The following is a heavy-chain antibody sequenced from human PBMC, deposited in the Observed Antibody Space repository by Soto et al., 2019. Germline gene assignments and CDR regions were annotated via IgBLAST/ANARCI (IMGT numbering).Heavy chain of an antibody. J-gene: IGHJ6*02. Sequence: GASVKVSCKASGYTFTGYYMHWVRQAPGQGLEWMGWINPNSGGTNYAQKFQGWVTMTRDTSISTAYMELSRLRSDVTAVYYCARGSAVYYYGMDVWGQGTTVTVSS. CDR3: ARGSAVYYYGMDV. D-gene: IGHD3-10*01. CDR1: GYTFTGYY. CDR2: INPNSGGT. V-gene: IGHV1-2*04.